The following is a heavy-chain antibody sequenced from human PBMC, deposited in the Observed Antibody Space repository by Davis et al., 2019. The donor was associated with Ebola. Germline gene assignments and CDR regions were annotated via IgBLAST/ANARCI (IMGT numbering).Heavy chain of an antibody. CDR2: IIPILGIA. Sequence: SVKVSCKASGYTFISYGISWVRQAPGQGLEWMGRIIPILGIANYAQKFQGRVTITADKSTSTAYMELSSLRSEDTAVYYCARGRWVAARWFDPWGQGTLVTVSS. D-gene: IGHD6-6*01. CDR3: ARGRWVAARWFDP. V-gene: IGHV1-69*04. J-gene: IGHJ5*02. CDR1: GYTFISYG.